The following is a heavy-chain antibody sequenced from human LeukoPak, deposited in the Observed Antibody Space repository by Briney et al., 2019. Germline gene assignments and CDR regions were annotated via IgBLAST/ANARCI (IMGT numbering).Heavy chain of an antibody. J-gene: IGHJ4*02. V-gene: IGHV5-51*01. CDR2: IYSGDSDT. D-gene: IGHD5-24*01. Sequence: GESLKISCKGSGYSFTSDWIGWVRQMPGEGLECRGIIYSGDSDTSYSPSFQGQVTISADKSMSTAYLQWSSLKASDTAMYYCARGDGYNYRATFDYWGQGTLVTVSS. CDR1: GYSFTSDW. CDR3: ARGDGYNYRATFDY.